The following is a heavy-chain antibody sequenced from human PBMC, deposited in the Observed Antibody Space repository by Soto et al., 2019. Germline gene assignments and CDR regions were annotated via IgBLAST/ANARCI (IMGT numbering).Heavy chain of an antibody. J-gene: IGHJ4*02. Sequence: GGSLTLSCAASGFTFSNAWMSWVRQAPGKGLEWVGRIKSKTDSGTTDYAAPVKGRFTISRDDSKNTLYLQMNSLKTEDTAVYYCTTVIAAAGIDINDYWGQGTLVTVSS. CDR1: GFTFSNAW. V-gene: IGHV3-15*01. CDR3: TTVIAAAGIDINDY. D-gene: IGHD6-13*01. CDR2: IKSKTDSGTT.